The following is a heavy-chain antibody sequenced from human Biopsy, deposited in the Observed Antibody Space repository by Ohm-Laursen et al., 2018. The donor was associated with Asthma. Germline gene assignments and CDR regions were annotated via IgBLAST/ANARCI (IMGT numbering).Heavy chain of an antibody. CDR2: IYSSGTS. CDR1: GFTVSRDY. D-gene: IGHD6-19*01. Sequence: SLRLSCAASGFTVSRDYMFWVRQAPGKGLEWVSVIYSSGTSHTADSVRGRFTISRDYSKNTLYLQMHSLRAEDTAVYYCARGDSSGWSQYYFDYWGQGTLVTVSS. J-gene: IGHJ4*02. V-gene: IGHV3-53*01. CDR3: ARGDSSGWSQYYFDY.